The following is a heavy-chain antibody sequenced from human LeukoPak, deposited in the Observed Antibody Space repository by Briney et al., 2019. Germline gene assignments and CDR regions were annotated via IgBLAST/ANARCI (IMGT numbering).Heavy chain of an antibody. D-gene: IGHD3-22*01. CDR1: GFTVSSNY. J-gene: IGHJ4*02. CDR3: VRDRRHSDSTGSYYVGFDY. Sequence: GGSLRLSCAASGFTVSSNYMNWVRQAPGKGLEWVSVIYSSGHAYYADSVKGRFTISRDNSKNTLYLQMNSLRAEDTAVYYCVRDRRHSDSTGSYYVGFDYWGQGTLVTVSS. CDR2: IYSSGHA. V-gene: IGHV3-53*01.